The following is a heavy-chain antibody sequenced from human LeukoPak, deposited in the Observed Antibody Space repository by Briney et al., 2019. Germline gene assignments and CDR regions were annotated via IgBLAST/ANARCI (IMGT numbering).Heavy chain of an antibody. CDR3: ARARRNGSGSYHPLGYFDY. Sequence: TGGSLRLSCAASGFTFSSYSMNWVRQAPGKGLEWVSSISSSSSYIYYADSVKGRFTISRDNAKNSLYLQMNSLRAEDTAVYYCARARRNGSGSYHPLGYFDYWGQGTLVTVSS. CDR1: GFTFSSYS. D-gene: IGHD1-26*01. CDR2: ISSSSSYI. V-gene: IGHV3-21*01. J-gene: IGHJ4*02.